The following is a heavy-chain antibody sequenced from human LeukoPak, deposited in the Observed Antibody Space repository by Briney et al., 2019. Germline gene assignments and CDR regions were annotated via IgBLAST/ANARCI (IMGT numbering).Heavy chain of an antibody. D-gene: IGHD5-12*01. J-gene: IGHJ1*01. Sequence: GGSLRLSSAASGFTFSNYGMHWVRQAPGKGLEWVAVIWYDGSNKYYADSVKGRFTISRDKSNNTVHLQMNSLRAEDTAVYYCTRDLTVATIRTPLQHWGQGTLVTVSS. CDR2: IWYDGSNK. V-gene: IGHV3-33*01. CDR3: TRDLTVATIRTPLQH. CDR1: GFTFSNYG.